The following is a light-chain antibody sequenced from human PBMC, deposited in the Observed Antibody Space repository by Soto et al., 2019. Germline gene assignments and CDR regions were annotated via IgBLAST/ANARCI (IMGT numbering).Light chain of an antibody. Sequence: EIVLTQSPATLSSFPGDRVTLSCRASQSVSSYLAWYQQKPGQAPRLLIYGASSRATGIPDRFSGSGSGTDFTLTISRLEPEDFAVYYCQQSGSSPPTCGQWTKGDI. CDR2: GAS. J-gene: IGKJ1*01. CDR1: QSVSSY. V-gene: IGKV3-20*01. CDR3: QQSGSSPPT.